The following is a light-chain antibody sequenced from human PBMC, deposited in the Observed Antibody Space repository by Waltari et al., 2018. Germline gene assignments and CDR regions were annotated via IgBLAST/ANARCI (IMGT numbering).Light chain of an antibody. J-gene: IGKJ1*01. CDR2: GAS. V-gene: IGKV3-20*01. CDR3: QHYVRLPAT. CDR1: QSVGRT. Sequence: EIVLTPSPCTLSLSPGDRATLSCRASQSVGRTLAWYQQKPGQAPRLLMYGASSRATGTPDRFRGSGSGTDFSLTISRLEPEDFAVYYCQHYVRLPATFGQGTKVEIK.